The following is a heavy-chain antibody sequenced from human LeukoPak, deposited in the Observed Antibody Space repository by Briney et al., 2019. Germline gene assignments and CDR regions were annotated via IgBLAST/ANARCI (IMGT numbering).Heavy chain of an antibody. CDR3: GRDRGYSSDLRVGYYFDC. Sequence: PGGSLTLSCGASGFAFSSYSINWVRQAPGKGLEWVASISSSGTYIYYAVSLKGRFTISRDNAKNSLYLQMNSLHADVTGVYYCGRDRGYSSDLRVGYYFDCWGPGTLVTVSS. V-gene: IGHV3-21*03. CDR2: ISSSGTYI. CDR1: GFAFSSYS. J-gene: IGHJ4*02. D-gene: IGHD5-18*01.